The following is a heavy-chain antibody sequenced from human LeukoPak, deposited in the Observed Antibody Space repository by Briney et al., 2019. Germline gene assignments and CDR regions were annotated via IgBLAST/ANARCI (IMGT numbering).Heavy chain of an antibody. D-gene: IGHD6-13*01. V-gene: IGHV3-21*01. CDR3: ARDLSTYSSMQPFDP. CDR1: GFTFSSYS. Sequence: GGSLRLSCAASGFTFSSYSMNWVRQAPGKGLEWVSSISNSSSYIYYADSVKGRFTISRDNAKNSLYLQMNSLRAEDTAVYYCARDLSTYSSMQPFDPWGQGTLVTVSS. J-gene: IGHJ5*02. CDR2: ISNSSSYI.